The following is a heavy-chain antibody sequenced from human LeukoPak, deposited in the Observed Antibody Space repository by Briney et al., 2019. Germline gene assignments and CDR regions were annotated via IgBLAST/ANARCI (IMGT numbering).Heavy chain of an antibody. D-gene: IGHD3-22*01. Sequence: GESLKISCTGSGYSFTSYWIGWVPQVPGKGLEWMGIIYPDDSDTRYSPSFEGQVTISADKSIGAAYLQWSSLKASDTAMYYCTRHATYYYESTGYSDFWGQGTLVTVSS. CDR2: IYPDDSDT. CDR3: TRHATYYYESTGYSDF. J-gene: IGHJ4*02. CDR1: GYSFTSYW. V-gene: IGHV5-51*01.